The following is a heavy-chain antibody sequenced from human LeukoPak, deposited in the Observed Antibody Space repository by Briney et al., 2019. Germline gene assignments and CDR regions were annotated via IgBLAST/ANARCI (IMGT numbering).Heavy chain of an antibody. V-gene: IGHV1-8*01. Sequence: GASVKVSCKASGYTFTSYDINWVRQATGQGLEWMGWMNPNSGNTGYAQKFQGRVTMTRNTSISTAYMELSSLRSEDTAVYYCARDSRRITMIVVVLHGGFDPWGQGTPVTVSS. D-gene: IGHD3-22*01. CDR1: GYTFTSYD. J-gene: IGHJ5*02. CDR2: MNPNSGNT. CDR3: ARDSRRITMIVVVLHGGFDP.